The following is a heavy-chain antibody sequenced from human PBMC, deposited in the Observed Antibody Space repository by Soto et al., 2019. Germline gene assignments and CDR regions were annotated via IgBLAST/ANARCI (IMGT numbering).Heavy chain of an antibody. V-gene: IGHV1-3*01. D-gene: IGHD1-26*01. CDR2: INAGNGNT. Sequence: GASVKVSCKASGYTFTSYAMHWVRQAPGQRLEWMGWINAGNGNTKYSQKFQGRVTITRDTSASTAYMELSSLRSEDTAVYYCARVSGELLKWTSYYYYYYMDVWGKGTTVTVSS. CDR3: ARVSGELLKWTSYYYYYYMDV. J-gene: IGHJ6*03. CDR1: GYTFTSYA.